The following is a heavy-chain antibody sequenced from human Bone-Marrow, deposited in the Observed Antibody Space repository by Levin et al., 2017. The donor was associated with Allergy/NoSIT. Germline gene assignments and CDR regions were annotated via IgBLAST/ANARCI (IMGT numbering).Heavy chain of an antibody. CDR1: GFTFSNAW. V-gene: IGHV3-15*01. J-gene: IGHJ4*02. CDR3: TTEHIGVIESELDY. Sequence: PGGSLRLSCAAAGFTFSNAWMSWVRQAPGKGLEWVGRIKSKSDGGTTDYAAPVQGRFTISTDDSETTLYLDMRSLKTEDTGVYYCTTEHIGVIESELDYWGQGTQVTVSS. D-gene: IGHD2-21*01. CDR2: IKSKSDGGTT.